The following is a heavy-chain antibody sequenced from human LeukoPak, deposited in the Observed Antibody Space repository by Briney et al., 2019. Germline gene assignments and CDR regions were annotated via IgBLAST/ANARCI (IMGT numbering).Heavy chain of an antibody. CDR1: GYTFTGYY. J-gene: IGHJ4*02. CDR2: INPNSGGT. V-gene: IGHV1-2*02. D-gene: IGHD2-15*01. CDR3: ARDQEDIVVVVAATPYPIFDY. Sequence: ASVKVSCKASGYTFTGYYMHWVRQAPGQGLEWMGWINPNSGGTNYAQKFQGRVTMTRDTSISTAYMELSRLRSDDTAVYYCARDQEDIVVVVAATPYPIFDYWGQGTLVTVSS.